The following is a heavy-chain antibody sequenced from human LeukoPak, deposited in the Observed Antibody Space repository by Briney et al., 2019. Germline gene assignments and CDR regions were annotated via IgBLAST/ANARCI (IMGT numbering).Heavy chain of an antibody. CDR3: ARLPISSLDTYYMDV. V-gene: IGHV5-51*01. Sequence: GESLKISCKGSGYSFTSYWIGWVRQMPGKGLEWMGIIYPGDSDTRYSPSFQGQVTISADKSISTAYLQWSSLKASDTAMYYCARLPISSLDTYYMDVWGKGTTVTISS. CDR1: GYSFTSYW. J-gene: IGHJ6*03. CDR2: IYPGDSDT. D-gene: IGHD5-18*01.